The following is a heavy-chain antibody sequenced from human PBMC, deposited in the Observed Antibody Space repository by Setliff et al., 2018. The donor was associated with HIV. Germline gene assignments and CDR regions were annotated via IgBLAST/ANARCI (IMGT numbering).Heavy chain of an antibody. CDR1: GVSTSSSTYY. CDR3: ARLNGSGSP. D-gene: IGHD3-10*01. V-gene: IGHV4-39*02. J-gene: IGHJ6*04. Sequence: PSETLSLTCSVSGVSTSSSTYYWGWIRQPPGKGLEWIGYIFYTGSTYYNPSLKSRVTISVDTSKNHFSLRLSHVTAADTAVYYCARLNGSGSPWGKGTTVTVSS. CDR2: IFYTGST.